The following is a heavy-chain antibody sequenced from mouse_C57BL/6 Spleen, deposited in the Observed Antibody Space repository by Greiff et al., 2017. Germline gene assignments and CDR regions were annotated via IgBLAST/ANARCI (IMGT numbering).Heavy chain of an antibody. CDR3: TTGITTVLGFDY. V-gene: IGHV14-4*01. D-gene: IGHD1-1*01. CDR2: IDPENGAT. CDR1: GFNFKDDY. Sequence: VQLQQSGAELVRPGASVKLSCTASGFNFKDDYMHWVKQRPEQGLEWIGWIDPENGATNYASKFQGKATITADTSSNTAYLQLSSLTSKDSAVYYCTTGITTVLGFDYWGQGTTLTVSS. J-gene: IGHJ2*01.